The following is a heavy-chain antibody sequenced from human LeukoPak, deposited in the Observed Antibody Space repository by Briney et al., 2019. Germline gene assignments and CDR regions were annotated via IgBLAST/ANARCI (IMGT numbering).Heavy chain of an antibody. CDR1: GFTFDNYA. Sequence: GGSLRLSCAASGFTFDNYAMHWVRQAPGKGLEWVSYISWNSGLKGYADSVKGRFTISRDNAKNSLVLQMNSLTTEDTALYYCAKLGRSFDIWGQGTMVVVSS. CDR3: AKLGRSFDI. D-gene: IGHD1-26*01. V-gene: IGHV3-9*01. J-gene: IGHJ3*02. CDR2: ISWNSGLK.